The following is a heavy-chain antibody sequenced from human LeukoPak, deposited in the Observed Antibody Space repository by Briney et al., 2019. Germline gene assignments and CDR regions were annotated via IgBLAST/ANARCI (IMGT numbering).Heavy chain of an antibody. J-gene: IGHJ6*04. Sequence: GGSLRLSCAASGFSFSDYYMSWIRRAPGKGLEWVAYITSSGDDIYYADSVKGRFTISRDNANNALFLRMNSLTIGDTAVYYCSRSYVRRQDTAIVSVRYYYYHHMYVWGKGTTVTVSS. CDR2: ITSSGDDI. D-gene: IGHD5-18*01. CDR3: SRSYVRRQDTAIVSVRYYYYHHMYV. V-gene: IGHV3-11*01. CDR1: GFSFSDYY.